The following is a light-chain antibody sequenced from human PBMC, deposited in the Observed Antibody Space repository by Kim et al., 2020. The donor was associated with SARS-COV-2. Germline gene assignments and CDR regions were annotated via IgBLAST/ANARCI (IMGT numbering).Light chain of an antibody. J-gene: IGKJ4*01. CDR2: GAS. V-gene: IGKV3-15*01. CDR1: QSVSSN. Sequence: EIVMTQSPATLSVSPGERATLSCRASQSVSSNLAWYQQKPGQAPRILIYGASTRATGIPARFSGSGSGTEFTLTISSLQSEDFAVYYCQQYNNWPPLIFGGGTKVDIK. CDR3: QQYNNWPPLI.